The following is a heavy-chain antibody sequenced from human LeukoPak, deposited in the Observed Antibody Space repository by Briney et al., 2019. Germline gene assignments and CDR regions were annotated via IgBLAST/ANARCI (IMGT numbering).Heavy chain of an antibody. CDR1: GGSISSSNW. CDR2: INHSGSI. CDR3: ARQRADRIFGVVMGFGLDY. V-gene: IGHV4-4*02. Sequence: SGTLSLTCAVSGGSISSSNWWSWVRQPPGKGLQWIGEINHSGSINYKPSLKSRVTMSVDTSKNQFSLKLSSVTAADTAVYYCARQRADRIFGVVMGFGLDYWGRGTLVTVSS. J-gene: IGHJ4*02. D-gene: IGHD3-3*02.